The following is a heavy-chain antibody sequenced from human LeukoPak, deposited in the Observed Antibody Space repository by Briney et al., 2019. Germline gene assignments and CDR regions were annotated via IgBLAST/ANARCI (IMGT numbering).Heavy chain of an antibody. J-gene: IGHJ4*02. CDR1: GFTFSSYS. CDR3: ASLDSGSYSGGDY. V-gene: IGHV3-21*01. Sequence: GGSLRLSCAASGFTFSSYSMNWVRQAPGKGLEWVSSISSSSSYIYYADSVKGRFTISRDNAKNSLYLQMNSLRAEDTAVYYCASLDSGSYSGGDYWGQGTLVTVSS. D-gene: IGHD1-26*01. CDR2: ISSSSSYI.